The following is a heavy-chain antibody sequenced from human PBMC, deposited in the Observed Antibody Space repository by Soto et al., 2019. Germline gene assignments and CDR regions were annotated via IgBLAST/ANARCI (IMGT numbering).Heavy chain of an antibody. CDR2: INSDGSST. J-gene: IGHJ6*02. V-gene: IGHV3-74*01. CDR1: GFTFSSYW. CDR3: ARVRGYCSVGSCPNGMDV. D-gene: IGHD2-15*01. Sequence: GGSLRLSCAASGFTFSSYWMHWFRQAPGKGLVWVSRINSDGSSTSYADSVKGRFTISRDNAKNTLYLQMNSLRAEDTAVYYCARVRGYCSVGSCPNGMDVWCQGTTVTV.